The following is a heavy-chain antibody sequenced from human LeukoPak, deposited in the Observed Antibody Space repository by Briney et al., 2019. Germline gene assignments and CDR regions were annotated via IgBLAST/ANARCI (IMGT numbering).Heavy chain of an antibody. CDR1: GFTFSSYA. CDR3: ARALAAAGFDY. Sequence: GGSLRLSCAASGFTFSSYAMHGVRQAPGKGLEWVAVISYDGSNKYYADSVKGRFTISRDNSKNTLYLQMNSLRAEDTAVYYCARALAAAGFDYWGQGTLVTVSS. V-gene: IGHV3-30-3*01. J-gene: IGHJ4*02. CDR2: ISYDGSNK. D-gene: IGHD6-13*01.